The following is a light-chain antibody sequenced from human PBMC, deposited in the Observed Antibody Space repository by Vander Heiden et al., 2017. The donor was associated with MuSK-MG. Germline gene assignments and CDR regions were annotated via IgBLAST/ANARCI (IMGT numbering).Light chain of an antibody. J-gene: IGKJ3*01. CDR2: GAS. Sequence: EIVLTQSPGTLSLSTGERATLSCRASQSVSSSYLAWYQQRPGQAPRLLIYGASSRATGIPDRFSGSGSGTDFTLTISRLEPEDFAVYYCQQYVNSLIIFGPGTKVDI. V-gene: IGKV3-20*01. CDR3: QQYVNSLII. CDR1: QSVSSSY.